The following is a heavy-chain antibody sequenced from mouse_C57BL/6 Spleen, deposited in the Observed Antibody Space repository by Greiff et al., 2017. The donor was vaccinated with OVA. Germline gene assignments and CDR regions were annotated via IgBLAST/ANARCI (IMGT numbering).Heavy chain of an antibody. CDR3: ARGTIGAMDY. V-gene: IGHV1-59*01. Sequence: QVQLQQPGAELVRPGPSVKLSCKASGYTFTSYWMHWVKQRPGQGLEWIGVIDPSDSYTNYNQKFKGKATLTEDTSSSTAYMQLSSLTSEDSAVYYCARGTIGAMDYWGQGTSVTVSS. CDR1: GYTFTSYW. D-gene: IGHD1-1*02. CDR2: IDPSDSYT. J-gene: IGHJ4*01.